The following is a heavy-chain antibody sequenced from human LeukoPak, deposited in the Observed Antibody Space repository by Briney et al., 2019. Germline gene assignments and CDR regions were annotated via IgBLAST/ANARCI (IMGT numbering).Heavy chain of an antibody. J-gene: IGHJ4*02. CDR2: IYPGDSDT. D-gene: IGHD3-10*01. Sequence: GESLKISCKGSGYSFTSYWIGWVRQMPGKGLEWMGIIYPGDSDTRYSPSFQGQVTISAGKSISTAYLQWSSLKASDTAMYYCARQTRDYYGSGSYSAFDYWGQGTLVTVSS. V-gene: IGHV5-51*01. CDR3: ARQTRDYYGSGSYSAFDY. CDR1: GYSFTSYW.